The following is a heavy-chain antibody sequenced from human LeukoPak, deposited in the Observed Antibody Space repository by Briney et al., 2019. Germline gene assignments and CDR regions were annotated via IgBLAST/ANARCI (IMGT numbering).Heavy chain of an antibody. J-gene: IGHJ4*02. CDR2: MNPNSGNT. V-gene: IGHV1-8*02. D-gene: IGHD6-19*01. CDR1: GEPFFTYA. Sequence: ASVKVSCKAIGEPFFTYAIHWVRQATGQGLEWMGWMNPNSGNTGYAQKFQGRVTMTRNTSISTAYMELSSLRSEDTAVYYCARGYKPGYSSGWSIFDYWGQGTLVTVSS. CDR3: ARGYKPGYSSGWSIFDY.